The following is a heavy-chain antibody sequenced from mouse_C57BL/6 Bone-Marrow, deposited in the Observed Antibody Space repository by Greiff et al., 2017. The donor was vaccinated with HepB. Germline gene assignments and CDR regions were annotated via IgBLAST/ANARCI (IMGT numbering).Heavy chain of an antibody. CDR1: GYAFSSSW. CDR2: IYPGDGDT. D-gene: IGHD4-1*01. J-gene: IGHJ3*01. CDR3: AQLTGTLFAY. Sequence: LMESGPELVKPGASVKISCKASGYAFSSSWMNWVKQRPGKGLEWIGRIYPGDGDTNYNGKFKGKATLTADKSSSTAYMQLSSLTSEDSAVYFCAQLTGTLFAYWGQGTLVTVSA. V-gene: IGHV1-82*01.